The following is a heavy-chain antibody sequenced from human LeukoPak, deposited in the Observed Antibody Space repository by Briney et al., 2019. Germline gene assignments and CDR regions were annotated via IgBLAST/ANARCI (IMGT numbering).Heavy chain of an antibody. D-gene: IGHD4-17*01. CDR2: INHSGST. J-gene: IGHJ6*03. CDR3: ARGLGRIGATVTTEGGPYYYYMDV. V-gene: IGHV4-34*01. CDR1: GGSFSGYY. Sequence: SGTLSLTCAVYGGSFSGYYWSWIRQPPGKGLEWIGEINHSGSTNYNPSLKSRVTISVDTSKNQFSLKLSSVTAADTAVYYCARGLGRIGATVTTEGGPYYYYMDVWGKGTTVTVSS.